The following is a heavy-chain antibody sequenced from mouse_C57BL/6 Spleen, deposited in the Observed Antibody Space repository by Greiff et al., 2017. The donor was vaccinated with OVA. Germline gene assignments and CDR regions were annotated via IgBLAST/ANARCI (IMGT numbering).Heavy chain of an antibody. CDR2: ISYDGSN. V-gene: IGHV3-6*01. J-gene: IGHJ4*01. CDR3: ARGGWDDAMDY. CDR1: GYSITSGYY. D-gene: IGHD4-1*01. Sequence: EVQLQQSGPGLVKPSQSLSLTCSVTGYSITSGYYWNWIRQFPGNKLEWMGYISYDGSNNYNPSLKNRISITRDTSKNQFFLKLNSVTTEDTATXYCARGGWDDAMDYWGQGTSVTVSS.